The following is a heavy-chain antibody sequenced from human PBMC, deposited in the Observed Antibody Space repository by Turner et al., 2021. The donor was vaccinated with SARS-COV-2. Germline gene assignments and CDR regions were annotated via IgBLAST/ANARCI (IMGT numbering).Heavy chain of an antibody. CDR3: ARRGDGGKSFDY. CDR2: IYSSGST. D-gene: IGHD2-15*01. J-gene: IGHJ4*02. CDR1: GASLRSSSYY. Sequence: QVQLQESGPGLVKSSETLSLTCTVSGASLRSSSYYWGWIRQPPGKGLEWIGTIYSSGSTYYNPSLKSRVTISVDASKNQFSLKLSSVTAADTAVYYCARRGDGGKSFDYWGQGTLVTVSS. V-gene: IGHV4-39*01.